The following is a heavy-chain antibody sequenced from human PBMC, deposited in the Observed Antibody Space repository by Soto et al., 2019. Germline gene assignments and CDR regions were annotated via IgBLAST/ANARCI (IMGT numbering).Heavy chain of an antibody. CDR3: AKVDSYYDFWSGYYFDY. CDR2: ISYDGSNK. D-gene: IGHD3-3*01. Sequence: GGSLRLSCAASGFTFSSYGMHWVRQAPGKGLEWVAVISYDGSNKYYADSVKGRFTISRDNSKNTLYLQMNSLRAEDTAVYYCAKVDSYYDFWSGYYFDYWGQGTLVTVSS. CDR1: GFTFSSYG. V-gene: IGHV3-30*18. J-gene: IGHJ4*02.